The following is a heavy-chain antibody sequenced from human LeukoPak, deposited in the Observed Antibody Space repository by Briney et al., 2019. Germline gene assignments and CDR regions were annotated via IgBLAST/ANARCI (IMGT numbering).Heavy chain of an antibody. CDR1: GYTLTSYG. Sequence: GASVKVSCKASGYTLTSYGISWVRQAPGQGLEWMGWISAYNGNTNYAQKLQGRVTMTIDTSTSTAYMELRSLRSDDTAVYYCARDQGMITFGGVIAPPVGYYYYYMDVWGKGTTVTVSS. J-gene: IGHJ6*03. V-gene: IGHV1-18*01. D-gene: IGHD3-16*02. CDR2: ISAYNGNT. CDR3: ARDQGMITFGGVIAPPVGYYYYYMDV.